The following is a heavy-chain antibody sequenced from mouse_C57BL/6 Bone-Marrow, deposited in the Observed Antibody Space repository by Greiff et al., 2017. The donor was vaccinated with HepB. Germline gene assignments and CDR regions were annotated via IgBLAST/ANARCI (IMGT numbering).Heavy chain of an antibody. D-gene: IGHD4-1*01. J-gene: IGHJ1*03. Sequence: VQLKESGPELVKPGASVKMSCKASGYTFTDYNMHWVKQSHGKSLEWIGYINPNNGGTSYKQKFKGKATLTVNKSSSTAYMELRSLTSEDSAVYYCARLWGYFDVWGTGTTVTVSS. CDR3: ARLWGYFDV. V-gene: IGHV1-22*01. CDR2: INPNNGGT. CDR1: GYTFTDYN.